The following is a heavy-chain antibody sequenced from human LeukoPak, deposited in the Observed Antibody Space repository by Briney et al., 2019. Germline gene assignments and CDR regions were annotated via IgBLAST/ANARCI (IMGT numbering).Heavy chain of an antibody. CDR3: AKFYGPGRADDY. Sequence: GGSLRLSCAASGFTFSRYSVNWVRQAPGKGLEWVSSISSSSSYIYYADSVKGRFTISRDNSKNTLYLQMNSLRAEDTAVYYCAKFYGPGRADDYWGQGTLVTVSS. D-gene: IGHD3-10*01. CDR2: ISSSSSYI. V-gene: IGHV3-21*04. J-gene: IGHJ4*02. CDR1: GFTFSRYS.